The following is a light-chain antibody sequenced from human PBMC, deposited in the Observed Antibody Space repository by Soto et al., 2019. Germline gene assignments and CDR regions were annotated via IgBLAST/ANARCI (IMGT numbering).Light chain of an antibody. J-gene: IGKJ2*01. CDR1: QSISSW. CDR3: QQYYTYLYT. CDR2: DAS. V-gene: IGKV1-5*01. Sequence: DIQMTQSPSTLSASVGDRVTITCRASQSISSWLAWYQQKPGKAPKVLIYDASSLESGVPSRFSGSGSGTEFTLTISSLQPADFATYYCQQYYTYLYTFGQGTKLEIK.